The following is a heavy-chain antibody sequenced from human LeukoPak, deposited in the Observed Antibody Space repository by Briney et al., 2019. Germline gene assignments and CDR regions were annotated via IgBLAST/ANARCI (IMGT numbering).Heavy chain of an antibody. Sequence: GESLKISFKGPGYSFTSYWIGWVRPMPGKGLEWMGIIYPGDSDTRYSPSFQGQVTISADKSISTAYLQWSSLKASDTAMYYCAKQRAWHFDSWGQGTLVTVSS. D-gene: IGHD5-12*01. CDR1: GYSFTSYW. CDR2: IYPGDSDT. J-gene: IGHJ4*02. V-gene: IGHV5-51*01. CDR3: AKQRAWHFDS.